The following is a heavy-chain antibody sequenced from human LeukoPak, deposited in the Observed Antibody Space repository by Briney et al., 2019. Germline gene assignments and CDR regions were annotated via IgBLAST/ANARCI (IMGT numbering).Heavy chain of an antibody. CDR1: GGTFSSQT. V-gene: IGHV1-69*08. CDR2: IIPVFGTA. Sequence: SVKVSCKSSGGTFSSQTISWVRQAPGQGFECMGRIIPVFGTANSAQKFQDRLTITADISTSTAYMELSSLRFEDTAVYYCARLGGRGYSFGFWGQGTLVTVSS. J-gene: IGHJ4*02. CDR3: ARLGGRGYSFGF. D-gene: IGHD5-18*01.